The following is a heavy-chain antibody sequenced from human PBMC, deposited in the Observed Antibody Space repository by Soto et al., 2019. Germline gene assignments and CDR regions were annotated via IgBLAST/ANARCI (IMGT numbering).Heavy chain of an antibody. V-gene: IGHV4-59*01. CDR3: AAVAATLYFDY. CDR2: IYYSGST. CDR1: GGSISSYY. Sequence: SETLSLTCTVSGGSISSYYWSWIRQPPGKGLEWIGYIYYSGSTNYNPSLKSRVTISVDTSKNQFSLKLSSVTAADTAVYYCAAVAATLYFDYWGRGTLVTVS. J-gene: IGHJ4*02. D-gene: IGHD2-15*01.